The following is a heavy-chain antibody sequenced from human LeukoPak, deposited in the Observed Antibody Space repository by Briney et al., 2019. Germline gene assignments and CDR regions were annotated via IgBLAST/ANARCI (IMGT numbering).Heavy chain of an antibody. D-gene: IGHD1-7*01. Sequence: GGSLRLSCAASGFTFSNAWMTWVRQAPGKGLEWVGRIKSESVGGAIDYAAPVKGRFTISRDDSRNTVYLQMNSLRAEDTAVYYCARETTPDFYYYYMDVWGKGTTVTVSS. V-gene: IGHV3-15*01. J-gene: IGHJ6*03. CDR2: IKSESVGGAI. CDR3: ARETTPDFYYYYMDV. CDR1: GFTFSNAW.